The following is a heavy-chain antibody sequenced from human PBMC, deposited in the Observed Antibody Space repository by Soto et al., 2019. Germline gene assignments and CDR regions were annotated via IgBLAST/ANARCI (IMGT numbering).Heavy chain of an antibody. D-gene: IGHD4-17*01. V-gene: IGHV3-21*01. CDR1: GGNFSSYS. J-gene: IGHJ3*02. CDR2: ISSSSSYI. CDR3: ARGAPMTTVVTRAFDI. Sequence: GGSLRLSSAASGGNFSSYSMNWVRQAPGKGLEWVSSISSSSSYIYYADSVKGRFTISRDNAKNSLYLQMNSLRAEDTAVYYCARGAPMTTVVTRAFDIWGQGTMVT.